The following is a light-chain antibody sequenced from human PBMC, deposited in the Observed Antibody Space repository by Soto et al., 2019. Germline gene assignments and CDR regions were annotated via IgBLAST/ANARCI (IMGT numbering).Light chain of an antibody. CDR2: GAS. CDR1: QSVTDNY. CDR3: QQYGSSPWA. V-gene: IGKV3-20*01. Sequence: EIVLTLSPGTLSLSPGERVTLSCRPSQSVTDNYLAWYQQKPGQAPRLLIYGASSRATGIPDRFIGSGSGTDFTRTIIRLVPQDFAVYYCQQYGSSPWAIGRGTKVDIK. J-gene: IGKJ1*01.